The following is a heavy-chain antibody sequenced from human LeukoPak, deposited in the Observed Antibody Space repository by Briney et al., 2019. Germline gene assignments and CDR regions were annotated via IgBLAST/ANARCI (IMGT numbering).Heavy chain of an antibody. D-gene: IGHD6-19*01. CDR2: INHSGST. CDR1: GGSFSGYY. J-gene: IGHJ4*02. Sequence: PSETLSLTCAVYGGSFSGYYWSWIRQPPGKGLEWIGEINHSGSTNYNPSLKSRVTISVDTSKNQFSLKLSSVTAADTAVYYCARGGARRWLVFSGFDYWGQGTLVTVSS. V-gene: IGHV4-34*01. CDR3: ARGGARRWLVFSGFDY.